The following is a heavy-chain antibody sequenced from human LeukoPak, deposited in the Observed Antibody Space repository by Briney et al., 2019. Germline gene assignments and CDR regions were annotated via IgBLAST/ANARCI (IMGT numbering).Heavy chain of an antibody. CDR3: TRDDYGDYDAFDI. J-gene: IGHJ3*02. CDR1: GFTFSDYY. CDR2: IRSKAYGGTT. Sequence: GGSLRLSCAASGFTFSDYYMSWIRQAPGKGLEWAGFIRSKAYGGTTEHAASVKGRFTISRDDSKSIAYLQMNSLKTEDTAVYYCTRDDYGDYDAFDIWGQGTMVTVSS. D-gene: IGHD4-17*01. V-gene: IGHV3-49*03.